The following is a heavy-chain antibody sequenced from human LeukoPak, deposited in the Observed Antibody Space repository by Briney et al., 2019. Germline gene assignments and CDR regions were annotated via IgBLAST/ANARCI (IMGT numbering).Heavy chain of an antibody. Sequence: SQTLSLTCTVSGGSISSGSYYWSWIRQPAGKGLEWIGRIYTSGSTNYNPSLKSRVTISVDTSKNQFSLKLSSVTAADTAVYYCARDSEDGDDAFGIWGQGTMVTVSS. J-gene: IGHJ3*02. CDR2: IYTSGST. D-gene: IGHD4-17*01. CDR3: ARDSEDGDDAFGI. V-gene: IGHV4-61*02. CDR1: GGSISSGSYY.